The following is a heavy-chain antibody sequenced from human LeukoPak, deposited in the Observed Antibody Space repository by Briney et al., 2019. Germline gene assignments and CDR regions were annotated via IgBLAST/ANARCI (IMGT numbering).Heavy chain of an antibody. Sequence: VASVKVSCMASGYTFTGYYMHWVRQAPGQGLEWMGWINPNSGGTNYAQKFQGRVTMTRDTSISTAYMELSRLRSDDTAVYYCARGVAVAGRDYYYYYYMDVWGKGTTVTVSS. D-gene: IGHD6-19*01. CDR3: ARGVAVAGRDYYYYYYMDV. V-gene: IGHV1-2*02. J-gene: IGHJ6*03. CDR2: INPNSGGT. CDR1: GYTFTGYY.